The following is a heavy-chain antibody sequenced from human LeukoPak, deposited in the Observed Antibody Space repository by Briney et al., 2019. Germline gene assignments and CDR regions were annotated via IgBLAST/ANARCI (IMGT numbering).Heavy chain of an antibody. CDR3: ARAGPCSGGSCYSGGLDY. D-gene: IGHD2-15*01. V-gene: IGHV3-30-3*01. CDR1: GFTFSSYA. Sequence: GGSLRLSCAASGFTFSSYAMHWVRQAPGKGLEWVAVISYDGSNKYYADSVKGRFTISRDNSKNTLYLQMNSLRAEDTAVYYCARAGPCSGGSCYSGGLDYWGQGTLVTVSS. J-gene: IGHJ4*02. CDR2: ISYDGSNK.